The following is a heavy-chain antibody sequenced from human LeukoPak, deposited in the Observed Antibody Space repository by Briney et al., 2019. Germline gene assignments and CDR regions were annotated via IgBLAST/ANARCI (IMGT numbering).Heavy chain of an antibody. D-gene: IGHD5-18*01. CDR2: INPNSGGT. CDR1: GYTFTSYD. Sequence: ASVKVSCKASGYTFTSYDINWVRQATGQGLEWVGWINPNSGGTNYAQKFQGRVTMTRDTSISTAYMELSRLRSDDTAVYYCARAYSYGNDAFDIWGQGTMVTVSS. J-gene: IGHJ3*02. V-gene: IGHV1-2*02. CDR3: ARAYSYGNDAFDI.